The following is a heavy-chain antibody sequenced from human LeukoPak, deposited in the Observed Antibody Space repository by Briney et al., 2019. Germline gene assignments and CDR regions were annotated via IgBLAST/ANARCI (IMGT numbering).Heavy chain of an antibody. V-gene: IGHV1-69*05. J-gene: IGHJ4*02. CDR1: GGTFSSYA. CDR2: IIPIFGTA. CDR3: ALDSSYYFDY. Sequence: ASVKVSCKASGGTFSSYAISWVRQAPGQGLEWMGRIIPIFGTANYAQKFQGRVTITTDESTSTAYMELSSLRSEDTAVYYCALDSSYYFDYWGQGTLVTVSS.